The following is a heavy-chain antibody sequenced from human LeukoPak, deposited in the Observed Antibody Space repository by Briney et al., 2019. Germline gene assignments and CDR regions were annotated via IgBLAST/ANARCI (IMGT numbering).Heavy chain of an antibody. CDR3: ARDLSGFSQIVATSLAFDI. CDR2: ISAYNGNT. CDR1: GYTFTSYG. Sequence: ASVKVSCKASGYTFTSYGISWVRQAPGQGLEWMGWISAYNGNTNYAQKLQGRVTMTTDTSTSTAYVELRSLRSDDTAVYYCARDLSGFSQIVATSLAFDIWGQGTMVTVSS. V-gene: IGHV1-18*01. J-gene: IGHJ3*02. D-gene: IGHD5-12*01.